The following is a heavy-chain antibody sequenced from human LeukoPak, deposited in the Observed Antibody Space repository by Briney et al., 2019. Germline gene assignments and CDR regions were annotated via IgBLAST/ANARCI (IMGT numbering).Heavy chain of an antibody. V-gene: IGHV1-8*01. CDR1: GYTFTCYD. J-gene: IGHJ4*02. Sequence: GASVKVSCKASGYTFTCYDINWVRQATGQGLEWMGWMNPNSGNTGYAQKFQGRVTITRNTSISTAYMELRSLRSEDTAVYYCARGHGIAAAVVFDYWGQGTLVTVSS. D-gene: IGHD6-13*01. CDR3: ARGHGIAAAVVFDY. CDR2: MNPNSGNT.